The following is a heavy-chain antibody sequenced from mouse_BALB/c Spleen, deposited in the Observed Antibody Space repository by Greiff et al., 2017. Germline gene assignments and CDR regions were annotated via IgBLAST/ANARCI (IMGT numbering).Heavy chain of an antibody. CDR1: GYSFTSYW. D-gene: IGHD2-13*01. V-gene: IGHV1-5*01. Sequence: EVKLVESGTVLARPGASVKMSCKASGYSFTSYWMHWVKQRPGQGLEWIGAIYPGNSDTSYNQKFKGKAKLTAVTSASTAYMELSSLTNEDSAVYYCTRMAYYGDSSWFAYWGQGTLVTVSA. CDR3: TRMAYYGDSSWFAY. CDR2: IYPGNSDT. J-gene: IGHJ3*01.